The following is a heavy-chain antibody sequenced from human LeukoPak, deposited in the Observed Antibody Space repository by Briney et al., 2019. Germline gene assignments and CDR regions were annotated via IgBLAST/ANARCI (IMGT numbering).Heavy chain of an antibody. J-gene: IGHJ4*02. CDR2: ISTDGTST. V-gene: IGHV3-74*01. D-gene: IGHD3-9*01. CDR3: ASESSDILRGGFED. Sequence: GGSLRLSCADSGFSFSKYWIHWVRQAPGKGLVWVSRISTDGTSTTYADLVKGRFTISRDNAKNTLYLQMNSLRAEDTAVYYCASESSDILRGGFEDWGQGVLVTVSS. CDR1: GFSFSKYW.